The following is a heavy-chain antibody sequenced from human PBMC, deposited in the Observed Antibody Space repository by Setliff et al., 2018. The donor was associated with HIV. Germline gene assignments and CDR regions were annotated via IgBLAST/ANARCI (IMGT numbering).Heavy chain of an antibody. J-gene: IGHJ4*02. V-gene: IGHV4-31*03. Sequence: PSETLSLTCTVSGGSISSGGYYWSWIRQHPGKGLEWIGYIYYSGSNYYNPSLKSRVTMSVDTSKSQFSLKWSSVTAAETAVYYCASLFHDTSAPWLYYFDYWGQGTLVTVSS. CDR1: GGSISSGGYY. D-gene: IGHD3-22*01. CDR2: IYYSGSN. CDR3: ASLFHDTSAPWLYYFDY.